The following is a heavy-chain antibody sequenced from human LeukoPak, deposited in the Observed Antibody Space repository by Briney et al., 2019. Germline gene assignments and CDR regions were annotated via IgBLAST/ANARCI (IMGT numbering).Heavy chain of an antibody. D-gene: IGHD2/OR15-2a*01. V-gene: IGHV1-46*01. CDR3: ARISKNLYGMDV. CDR1: GYTFTNYY. Sequence: ASVKVSCKASGYTFTNYYMHWVRQAPGQGLEWMGMINPSDGSTSDAQKFQGRVTVTSDTPTTTVYVALSSLRSEDTAVYYCARISKNLYGMDVWGQGTTVTVSS. J-gene: IGHJ6*02. CDR2: INPSDGST.